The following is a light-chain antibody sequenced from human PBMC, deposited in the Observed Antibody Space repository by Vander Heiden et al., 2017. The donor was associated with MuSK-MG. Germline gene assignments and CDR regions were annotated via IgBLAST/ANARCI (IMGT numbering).Light chain of an antibody. CDR3: QQNNSYPGT. J-gene: IGKJ4*01. Sequence: IQFTQSPSSLSASVGARATLTCRASQGIISALPLYQQKPGKPPKLLIDDASSLESGVPTRCSGSGSRTDFTLTISSLQPEDFATYYCQQNNSYPGTFGGGTKVEIK. CDR2: DAS. V-gene: IGKV1-13*02. CDR1: QGIISA.